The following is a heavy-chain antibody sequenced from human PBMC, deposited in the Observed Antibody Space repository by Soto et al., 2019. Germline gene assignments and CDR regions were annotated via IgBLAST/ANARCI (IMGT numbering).Heavy chain of an antibody. Sequence: PGGSLRLSCAASGFSFSSYGMHWVRQAPGKGLEWVAMISYDGTDKYYADSVKGRFTISRDNSKNTAYLQMNSLRVEDTAVYYCARCGTGCSSDYWGPGTLVTVSS. V-gene: IGHV3-30*03. J-gene: IGHJ4*02. CDR1: GFSFSSYG. D-gene: IGHD2-15*01. CDR3: ARCGTGCSSDY. CDR2: ISYDGTDK.